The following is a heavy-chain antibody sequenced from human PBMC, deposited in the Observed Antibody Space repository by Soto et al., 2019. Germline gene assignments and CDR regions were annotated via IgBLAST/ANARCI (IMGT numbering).Heavy chain of an antibody. CDR2: MSGGGATT. V-gene: IGHV3-23*01. J-gene: IGHJ6*02. D-gene: IGHD5-18*01. Sequence: ELQLLESGGGLVQPGGSLRLSCGASGFTLSNHAMYWVRQAPGKGLEWVSVMSGGGATTFYAASVKGRFTISRDNPTDTLYLQMNSLRAADTAVYDCAKVIEDSSGFFGRCGMDVWGQGTTVTVSS. CDR3: AKVIEDSSGFFGRCGMDV. CDR1: GFTLSNHA.